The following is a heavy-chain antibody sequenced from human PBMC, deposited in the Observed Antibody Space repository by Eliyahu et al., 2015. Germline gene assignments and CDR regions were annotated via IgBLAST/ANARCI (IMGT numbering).Heavy chain of an antibody. CDR3: ARVGIYCSSTSCRANYYYYMDV. J-gene: IGHJ6*03. D-gene: IGHD2-2*01. V-gene: IGHV4-34*01. Sequence: QVQLQQWGAGLLKPSETLSLTCAVYGGSFSGYYWXWIRQPPGKGLEWIGEIXHSGSTNYNPSLKSRVTISVDTSKNQFSLKLSSVTAADTAVYYCARVGIYCSSTSCRANYYYYMDVWGKGTTVTVSS. CDR2: IXHSGST. CDR1: GGSFSGYY.